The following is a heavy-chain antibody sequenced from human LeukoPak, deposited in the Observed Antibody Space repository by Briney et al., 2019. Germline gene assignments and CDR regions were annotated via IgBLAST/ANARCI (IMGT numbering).Heavy chain of an antibody. D-gene: IGHD1-26*01. Sequence: SETLSLTCTASGGSVSSGSYYWSWIRQPPGKGLEWIGYIYYSGGTDYNPSLKSRVTISVDTSKNQVSLKLSSVTAADTAVYYCARGGTYTAGSFDYWGQGTLVTVSS. CDR2: IYYSGGT. J-gene: IGHJ4*02. CDR1: GGSVSSGSYY. CDR3: ARGGTYTAGSFDY. V-gene: IGHV4-61*01.